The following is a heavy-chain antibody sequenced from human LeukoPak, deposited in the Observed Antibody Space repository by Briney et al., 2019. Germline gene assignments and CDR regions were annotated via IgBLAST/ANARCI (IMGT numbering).Heavy chain of an antibody. CDR2: ISSSGDSI. Sequence: PGGSLRLSCAASGFTFSDYYMNWIRQAPGKGLEWVSYISSSGDSIYYADSVKGRFTISRDNAKNSLYLQMNSLRAEDTAVYYCARDLSLYCSGGSCYSLNYWGQGTLVTVSS. D-gene: IGHD2-15*01. CDR3: ARDLSLYCSGGSCYSLNY. J-gene: IGHJ4*02. V-gene: IGHV3-11*04. CDR1: GFTFSDYY.